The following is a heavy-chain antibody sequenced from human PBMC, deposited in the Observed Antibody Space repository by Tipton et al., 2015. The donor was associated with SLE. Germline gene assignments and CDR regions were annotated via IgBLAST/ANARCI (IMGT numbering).Heavy chain of an antibody. CDR3: ATSKDAAGTD. V-gene: IGHV3-7*01. D-gene: IGHD1-1*01. J-gene: IGHJ4*02. Sequence: SLRLSCAVSGFTFSAYWMSWVCQAQGTGLEWVGNINQDGSTRHYVDSVKGRFTISRDNAKNSVYLQMNSLRGEDTAVYYCATSKDAAGTDWGQGTLVTVSS. CDR2: INQDGSTR. CDR1: GFTFSAYW.